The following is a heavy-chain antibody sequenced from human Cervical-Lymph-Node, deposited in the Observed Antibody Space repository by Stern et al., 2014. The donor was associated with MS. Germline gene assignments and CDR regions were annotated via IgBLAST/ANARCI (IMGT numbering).Heavy chain of an antibody. CDR2: IKQDGSET. Sequence: VQLVESGGGLVQPGGSLRLSCAPSGFSFSAYWMTWVRQAPGKGLQWVASIKQDGSETSYADSVKGRFTISRDNAKNSLSLQMHTLSAEGTAVYDCARDCGSGSCHNPYYYYGMDVWGQGTTVTVSS. CDR1: GFSFSAYW. V-gene: IGHV3-7*01. J-gene: IGHJ6*02. CDR3: ARDCGSGSCHNPYYYYGMDV. D-gene: IGHD2-15*01.